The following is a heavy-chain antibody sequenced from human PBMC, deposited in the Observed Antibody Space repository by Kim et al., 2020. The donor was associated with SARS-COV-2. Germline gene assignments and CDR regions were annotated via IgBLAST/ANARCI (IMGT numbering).Heavy chain of an antibody. CDR2: ISARDGNT. J-gene: IGHJ5*02. V-gene: IGHV1-18*04. D-gene: IGHD4-17*01. CDR3: ARGAYGDDSFDH. Sequence: ASVKVSCKACGYMFTSYGFSWVRQAPGQGLEWLGWISARDGNTKYGQKVQGRVIMTTDTSTNTAYMELWSLRTDDTAMDYCARGAYGDDSFDHRGQGTLV. CDR1: GYMFTSYG.